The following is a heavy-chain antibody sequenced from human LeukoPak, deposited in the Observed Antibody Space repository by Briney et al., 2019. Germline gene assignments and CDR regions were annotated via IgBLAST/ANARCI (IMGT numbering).Heavy chain of an antibody. D-gene: IGHD3-3*01. J-gene: IGHJ1*01. CDR1: GGSFSGYY. V-gene: IGHV4-34*01. CDR2: INHSGST. CDR3: ARDADLSAWRGKYFQL. Sequence: TTSETLSLTCAVYGGSFSGYYWSWIRQPPGKGLEWIGEINHSGSTNYNPSLKSRVTISVDKSKNQFSLRLSSVTAADTAVYYCARDADLSAWRGKYFQLWGQGTLVTVSS.